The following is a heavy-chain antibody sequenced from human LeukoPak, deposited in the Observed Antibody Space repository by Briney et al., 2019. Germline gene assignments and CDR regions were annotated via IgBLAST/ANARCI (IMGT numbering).Heavy chain of an antibody. J-gene: IGHJ3*02. Sequence: SETLSLTCAVFGVSYSDYYWSWIRQPPGKGLEWIGDINHRGNTNYNPSLKSRVTISVDTSKNQFSLKLSSLTAADTAVYYCARDRYCTSTSCYPDAFDIWGQGTMVSVSS. D-gene: IGHD2-2*01. CDR1: GVSYSDYY. V-gene: IGHV4-34*01. CDR3: ARDRYCTSTSCYPDAFDI. CDR2: INHRGNT.